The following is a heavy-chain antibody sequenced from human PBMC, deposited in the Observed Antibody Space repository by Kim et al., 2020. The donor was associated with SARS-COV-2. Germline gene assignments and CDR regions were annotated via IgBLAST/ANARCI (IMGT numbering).Heavy chain of an antibody. Sequence: ASVKVSCKASGYIFSNYDMHWVRQAPGQRLEWMGWINVGNGNTKYSQKFQGRVTITRDTSASTIYMELSSLRSEDTAIYYCAGRRDDYWGQGTLVTVSS. J-gene: IGHJ4*02. CDR2: INVGNGNT. CDR3: AGRRDDY. V-gene: IGHV1-3*01. CDR1: GYIFSNYD.